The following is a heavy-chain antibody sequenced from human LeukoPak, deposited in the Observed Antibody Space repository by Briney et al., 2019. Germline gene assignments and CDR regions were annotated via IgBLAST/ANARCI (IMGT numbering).Heavy chain of an antibody. D-gene: IGHD4-11*01. CDR2: ISSSSSYI. V-gene: IGHV3-21*01. J-gene: IGHJ3*02. Sequence: GGSLRLSCAASGFTFNSYSMNWVRQAPGKGLEWVSSISSSSSYIYYADSVKGRFTISRDNAKNSLYLQMNSLRAEDTAVCYCARDSPMTTLPTDAFDIWGQGTMVTVSS. CDR1: GFTFNSYS. CDR3: ARDSPMTTLPTDAFDI.